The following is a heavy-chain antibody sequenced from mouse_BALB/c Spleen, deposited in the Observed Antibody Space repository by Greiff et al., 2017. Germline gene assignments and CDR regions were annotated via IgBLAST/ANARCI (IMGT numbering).Heavy chain of an antibody. CDR2: INPYNDGT. CDR1: GYTFTSYV. J-gene: IGHJ3*01. D-gene: IGHD1-1*01. CDR3: ARVGYGSRAWFAY. V-gene: IGHV1-14*01. Sequence: VHVKQSGPELVKPGASVKMSCKASGYTFTSYVMHWVKQKPGQGLEWIGYINPYNDGTKYNEKFKGKATLTSDKSSSTAYMELSSLTSEDSAVYYCARVGYGSRAWFAYWGQGTLVTVSA.